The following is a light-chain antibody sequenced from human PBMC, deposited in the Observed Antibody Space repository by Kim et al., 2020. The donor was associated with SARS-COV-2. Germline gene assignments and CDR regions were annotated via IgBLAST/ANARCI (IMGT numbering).Light chain of an antibody. CDR1: QSVDGW. Sequence: DIQMTQSPSTLSAFVGDRVTMTCRASQSVDGWLAWYQQKPGKAPRLLIYQASKLASGVPSRFSGSGSGTDFTLTVSNLQSDESAVYYCKQYETYWTFGPGTKVDIK. CDR2: QAS. CDR3: KQYETYWT. V-gene: IGKV1-5*03. J-gene: IGKJ1*01.